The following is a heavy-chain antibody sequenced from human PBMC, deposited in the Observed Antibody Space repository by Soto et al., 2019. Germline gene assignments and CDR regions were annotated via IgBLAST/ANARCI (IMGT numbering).Heavy chain of an antibody. J-gene: IGHJ6*02. V-gene: IGHV3-66*01. CDR1: RFTVSSNY. Sequence: PGGSLRLSCAASRFTVSSNYMSWVRQAPGKGLEWVSVIYSGGSTYYADSVKRRFTISRDTSKNTLYLQLNSVRAEDTAVYYCARDRPGNGMDVWGQGTKVTVSS. CDR3: ARDRPGNGMDV. CDR2: IYSGGST.